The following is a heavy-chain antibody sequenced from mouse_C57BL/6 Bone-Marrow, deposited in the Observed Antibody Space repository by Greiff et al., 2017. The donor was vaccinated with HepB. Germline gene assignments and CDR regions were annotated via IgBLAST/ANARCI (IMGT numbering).Heavy chain of an antibody. CDR3: ARGIDGYDFDY. V-gene: IGHV1-81*01. J-gene: IGHJ2*01. D-gene: IGHD2-2*01. Sequence: VQLVESGAELARPGASVKLSCKASGYTFTSYGISWVKQRTGQGLEWIGEIYPRSGNTYYNEKFKGKATLTADKSSSTAYMELRILTSEDSAVYFFARGIDGYDFDYWGQGTTLAVSA. CDR1: GYTFTSYG. CDR2: IYPRSGNT.